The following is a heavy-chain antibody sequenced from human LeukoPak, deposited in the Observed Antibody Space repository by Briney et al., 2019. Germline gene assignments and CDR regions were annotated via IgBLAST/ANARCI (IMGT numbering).Heavy chain of an antibody. D-gene: IGHD3-22*01. CDR1: GFTFSSYA. J-gene: IGHJ4*02. CDR3: ARGHYYYDSTAWSYFDY. Sequence: SGGSLRLSCAASGFTFSSYAMSWVRQAPGKGLEWVSAISGSGGSTYYADSVKGRFTISRDNSKNTLYLQMNSLRAEDTAVYYCARGHYYYDSTAWSYFDYWGQGTLVTVSS. V-gene: IGHV3-23*01. CDR2: ISGSGGST.